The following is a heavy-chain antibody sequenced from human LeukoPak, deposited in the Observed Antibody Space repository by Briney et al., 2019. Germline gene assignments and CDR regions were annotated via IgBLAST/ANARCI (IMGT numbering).Heavy chain of an antibody. CDR2: TWYDGDHT. CDR3: ARELAADPYYGYAMDV. Sequence: GGSLRLSCAASGFIFRNYGMHWVRQAPGKGLEWVAVTWYDGDHTYYADSVKGRFTISRDNFKNTLYLQMNNLRADDTAVYYCARELAADPYYGYAMDVWGQGTTVTISS. CDR1: GFIFRNYG. J-gene: IGHJ6*02. V-gene: IGHV3-33*01. D-gene: IGHD6-13*01.